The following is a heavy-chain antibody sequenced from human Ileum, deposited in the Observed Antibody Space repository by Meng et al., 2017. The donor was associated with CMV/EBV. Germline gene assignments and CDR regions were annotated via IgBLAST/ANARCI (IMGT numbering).Heavy chain of an antibody. CDR1: GFTFSRFS. D-gene: IGHD1-7*01. Sequence: GESLKISCAASGFTFSRFSMHWVRLVPGKGLESVTFISYDGVTKYYADSVKGRFTISRDNSNSILYLQMTSLRGEDTGVYYCAKRTGITIDLWGQGTQVTVSS. V-gene: IGHV3-30*04. J-gene: IGHJ5*02. CDR2: ISYDGVTK. CDR3: AKRTGITIDL.